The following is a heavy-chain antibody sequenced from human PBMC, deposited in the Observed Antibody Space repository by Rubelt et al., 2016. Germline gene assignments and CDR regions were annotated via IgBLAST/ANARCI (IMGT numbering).Heavy chain of an antibody. D-gene: IGHD3-3*01. CDR3: AGGSILGVVIPQNWFDP. CDR1: GFTFSSYS. CDR2: ISSSSSYI. V-gene: IGHV3-21*01. Sequence: EVQLVESGGGLVKRGGSLRLSCAASGFTFSSYSMNWVRQAPGKGLEWVSSISSSSSYIYYADSVRGRFTISRDNAKNALYLQINSLIAGDTPVYYCAGGSILGVVIPQNWFDPGGQGTLITVSS. J-gene: IGHJ5*02.